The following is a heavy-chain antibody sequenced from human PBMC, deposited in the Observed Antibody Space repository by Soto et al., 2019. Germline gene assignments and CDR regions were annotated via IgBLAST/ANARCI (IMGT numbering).Heavy chain of an antibody. J-gene: IGHJ4*02. CDR1: GGSISSGGYY. V-gene: IGHV4-31*03. Sequence: PSETLSLTCTVSGGSISSGGYYWSWIRQHPGKGLEWIGYIYYSGSTYYNPSLKSRVTISVDTSKNQFSLKLSSVTAADTAVYYCARVSSDSKFWGIDYWGRGTLVTGSS. CDR3: ARVSSDSKFWGIDY. D-gene: IGHD3-22*01. CDR2: IYYSGST.